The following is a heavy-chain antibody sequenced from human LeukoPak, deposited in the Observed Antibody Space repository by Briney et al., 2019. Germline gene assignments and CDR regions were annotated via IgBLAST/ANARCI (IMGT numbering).Heavy chain of an antibody. CDR3: ARSRTGTWEMYYFDY. Sequence: GGSLRLPCAASGFRFSTYDMVWVRQAPGKGLEWISYINNIDGTVYYAESVKGRFTISRDNAKNSLSLQMTNLNVGDTAVYYCARSRTGTWEMYYFDYWGQGTLVTVSS. J-gene: IGHJ4*02. CDR2: INNIDGTV. D-gene: IGHD1-1*01. V-gene: IGHV3-48*03. CDR1: GFRFSTYD.